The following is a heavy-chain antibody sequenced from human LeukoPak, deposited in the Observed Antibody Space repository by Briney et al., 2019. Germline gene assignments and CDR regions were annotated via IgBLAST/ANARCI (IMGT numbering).Heavy chain of an antibody. V-gene: IGHV3-7*03. D-gene: IGHD3-16*01. CDR2: INHNGNVN. CDR1: GFTFSSYW. CDR3: ARGGGLDV. Sequence: GGSLRLSCAASGFTFSSYWMNWARQPPGKGLEWVASINHNGNVNYYVDSVKGRFTISRDNAKNSLYLQMSNLRAEDTAVYFCARGGGLDVWGQGATVTVSS. J-gene: IGHJ6*02.